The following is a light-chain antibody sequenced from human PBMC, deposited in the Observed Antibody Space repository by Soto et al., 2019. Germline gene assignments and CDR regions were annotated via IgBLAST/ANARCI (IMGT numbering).Light chain of an antibody. CDR1: QSVSTF. Sequence: EIVLTQSPATLSLSTGETATLSCRASQSVSTFLAWYQQKPGQAPRLLISDASKRATGVPARFSGSGSGTDFTLTISSLEPEDFAVYYCQQRSNWPPEITFGQGTRLEIK. CDR3: QQRSNWPPEIT. CDR2: DAS. J-gene: IGKJ5*01. V-gene: IGKV3-11*01.